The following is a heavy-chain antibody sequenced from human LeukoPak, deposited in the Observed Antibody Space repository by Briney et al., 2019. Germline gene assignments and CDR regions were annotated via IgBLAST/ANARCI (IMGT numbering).Heavy chain of an antibody. V-gene: IGHV3-23*01. CDR1: GFTFSNYA. D-gene: IGHD5-18*01. Sequence: PGGSLRLSCAASGFTFSNYAMSWVRQAPGKGLEWVSAISKSGGRTYYADSVKGRLTISRDNSKNTLYLQMNSLRAEDTAVYYCAKRIQSAMATGYWGQGTLVTVSS. J-gene: IGHJ4*02. CDR2: ISKSGGRT. CDR3: AKRIQSAMATGY.